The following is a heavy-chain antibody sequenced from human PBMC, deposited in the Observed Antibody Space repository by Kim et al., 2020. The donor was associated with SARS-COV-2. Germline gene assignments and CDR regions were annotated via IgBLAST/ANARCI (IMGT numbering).Heavy chain of an antibody. D-gene: IGHD2-15*01. CDR2: ISNSSSYI. CDR3: AADFSSYWTHAFDI. CDR1: GFTFSSYS. V-gene: IGHV3-21*01. Sequence: GGSLRLSCAASGFTFSSYSMNWVRQAPGKGLEWVSSISNSSSYIYYADSVKGRFTISRDNAKNSLYLQMNSLRAEDTAVYYCAADFSSYWTHAFDIWGQGTMVTVSS. J-gene: IGHJ3*02.